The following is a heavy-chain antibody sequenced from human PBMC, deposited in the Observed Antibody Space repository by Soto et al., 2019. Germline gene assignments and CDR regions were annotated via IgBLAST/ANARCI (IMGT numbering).Heavy chain of an antibody. D-gene: IGHD3-22*01. CDR2: IYYSGST. J-gene: IGHJ4*02. CDR3: ARGGPYYYDSSGYYGY. CDR1: GGSISSYY. V-gene: IGHV4-59*01. Sequence: PSETLSLTCTVSGGSISSYYWSWIRQPPGKGLEWIGYIYYSGSTNYNPSLKSRVTISVDTSKNQFSLKLSSVTAADTAVYYCARGGPYYYDSSGYYGYSGQGTLVTVSS.